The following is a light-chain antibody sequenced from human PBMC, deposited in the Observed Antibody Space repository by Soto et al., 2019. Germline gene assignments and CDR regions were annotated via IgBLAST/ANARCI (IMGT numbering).Light chain of an antibody. CDR2: DAS. J-gene: IGKJ1*01. CDR3: QQDNSYSWT. V-gene: IGKV1-5*01. CDR1: PSISRW. Sequence: DIQMTQSPSTLSASVGDRVTITCRASPSISRWLAWHQQKPGKARKLLVYDASSLESGVPTRLSGSGAGTEFTLTTSSLQPDDFATYYCQQDNSYSWTFGQVTKVELK.